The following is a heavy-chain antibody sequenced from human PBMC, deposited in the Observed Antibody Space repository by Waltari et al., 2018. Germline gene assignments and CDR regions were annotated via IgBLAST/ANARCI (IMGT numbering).Heavy chain of an antibody. CDR3: ARAHVRGCSGGSCYPNWFDP. V-gene: IGHV1-69*01. J-gene: IGHJ5*02. D-gene: IGHD2-15*01. CDR2: IIPIFGTA. CDR1: GGTFSSYA. Sequence: QVQLVQSGAEVKKPGSSVKVSCKASGGTFSSYAISWVRQAPGQGLEWMGGIIPIFGTANDAQELQGRVTIAAGESTSTDYIELSSLRSEDTAVYYCARAHVRGCSGGSCYPNWFDPWGQGTLVTVSS.